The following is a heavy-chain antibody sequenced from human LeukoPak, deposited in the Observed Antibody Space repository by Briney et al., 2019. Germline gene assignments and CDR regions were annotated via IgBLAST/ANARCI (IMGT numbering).Heavy chain of an antibody. CDR3: TRPHRYSGYDLWPDAFDI. CDR1: GFTFSGSA. D-gene: IGHD5-12*01. V-gene: IGHV3-73*01. J-gene: IGHJ3*02. CDR2: IRSKANSYAT. Sequence: GGSLELSCAASGFTFSGSAMHWVRQASGKGLEWVGRIRSKANSYATAYAASVKGRFTISRDDSKNTAYLQMNSLKTEDTAVYYCTRPHRYSGYDLWPDAFDIWGQGTMVTVSS.